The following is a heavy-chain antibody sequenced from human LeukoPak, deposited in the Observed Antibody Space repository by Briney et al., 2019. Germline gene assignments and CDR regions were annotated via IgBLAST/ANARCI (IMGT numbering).Heavy chain of an antibody. Sequence: HGESLKISCKGSGYSFTSYWIGWVRQMPGKGLEWMGIIYPGDSDTGYSPSFQGQVTISADKSISTAYLQWSSLKASDTAMYYCARVVDWGIVVVPAASFDYWGQGTLVTVSS. V-gene: IGHV5-51*01. D-gene: IGHD2-2*01. J-gene: IGHJ4*02. CDR2: IYPGDSDT. CDR1: GYSFTSYW. CDR3: ARVVDWGIVVVPAASFDY.